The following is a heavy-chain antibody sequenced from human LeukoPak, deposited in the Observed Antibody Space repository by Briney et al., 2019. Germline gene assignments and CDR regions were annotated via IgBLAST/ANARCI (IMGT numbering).Heavy chain of an antibody. D-gene: IGHD6-13*01. CDR3: TTEKYSSSWYEDAFDI. J-gene: IGHJ3*02. CDR2: IKSKTDGGTI. Sequence: GGSLRLSCAASGFTFSNAWMSWVRQAPGKGLEWVGRIKSKTDGGTIDYAAPVKGRFTISRDDSINTLYLQMNSLKTEDTAVYYCTTEKYSSSWYEDAFDIWGQGTMVTVSS. V-gene: IGHV3-15*01. CDR1: GFTFSNAW.